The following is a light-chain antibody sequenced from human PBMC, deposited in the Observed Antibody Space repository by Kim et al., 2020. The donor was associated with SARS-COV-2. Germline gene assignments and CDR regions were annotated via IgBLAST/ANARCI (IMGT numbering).Light chain of an antibody. V-gene: IGKV3-11*01. Sequence: PSWRLRVSVRKFLAWNEENPSQAPRLLIYDTSKGAACIPGRFSGSGSGSDFTLNISSLEAEDFGVYYCQQGIKWPRTFGRGTKVDIK. CDR3: QQGIKWPRT. CDR1: VSVRKF. J-gene: IGKJ1*01. CDR2: DTS.